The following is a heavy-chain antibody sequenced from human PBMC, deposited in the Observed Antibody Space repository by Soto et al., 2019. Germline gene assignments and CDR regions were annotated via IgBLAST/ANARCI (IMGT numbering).Heavy chain of an antibody. CDR1: GFTFSSYS. D-gene: IGHD2-2*01. CDR2: ISSSSSCI. V-gene: IGHV3-21*01. J-gene: IGHJ4*02. CDR3: ARDPTTYCSSTNFYAG. Sequence: EVQLVESGGGLVKPGGSLRLSCAASGFTFSSYSMNWVRQAQGNGMEWVSSISSSSSCIYYADSVKGRVIISRDNTKNSMYLQMNILRAEATAVYYFARDPTTYCSSTNFYAGWGQGTLVTVSS.